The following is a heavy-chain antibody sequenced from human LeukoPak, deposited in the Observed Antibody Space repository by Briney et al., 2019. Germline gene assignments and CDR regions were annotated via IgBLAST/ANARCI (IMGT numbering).Heavy chain of an antibody. CDR2: ISGSGGTT. CDR1: GFTFSNYA. J-gene: IGHJ4*02. CDR3: ARDWAGSSYDY. V-gene: IGHV3-23*01. D-gene: IGHD3-10*01. Sequence: PGGSLRLSCAASGFTFSNYAMSWVRQAPGKGLEWVSGISGSGGTTYYADSVKGRFTISRDKSKNTLYLQMNSLRAEDTAVYYCARDWAGSSYDYWGQGTLVTVSS.